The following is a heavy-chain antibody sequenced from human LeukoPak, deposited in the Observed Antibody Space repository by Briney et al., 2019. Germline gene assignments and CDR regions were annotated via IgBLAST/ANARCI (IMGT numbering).Heavy chain of an antibody. V-gene: IGHV4-34*01. D-gene: IGHD6-13*01. J-gene: IGHJ4*02. Sequence: SETLSLTCAVYGGSFSGYYWSWIRQPPGKGLEWIGEINHSGSTNYNPSLKSRVTISVDTSKHQFSLELSSVTAADTAVYYCARGRGAAAGDYWGQGTLVTVSS. CDR1: GGSFSGYY. CDR3: ARGRGAAAGDY. CDR2: INHSGST.